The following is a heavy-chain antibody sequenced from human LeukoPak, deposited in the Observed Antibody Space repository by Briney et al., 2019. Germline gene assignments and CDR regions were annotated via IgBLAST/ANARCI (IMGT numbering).Heavy chain of an antibody. CDR1: GFTFSSYG. Sequence: GGSLRLSCAASGFTFSSYGVSWVRQAPGKGLEWVSGISGSGHRTYYADSVKGRFTISRDNSKNTLYLQMNSLRAEDTAVYYCAKGAKYQLLWDYYFDYWGQGTLVTVSS. CDR2: ISGSGHRT. D-gene: IGHD2-2*01. V-gene: IGHV3-23*01. J-gene: IGHJ4*02. CDR3: AKGAKYQLLWDYYFDY.